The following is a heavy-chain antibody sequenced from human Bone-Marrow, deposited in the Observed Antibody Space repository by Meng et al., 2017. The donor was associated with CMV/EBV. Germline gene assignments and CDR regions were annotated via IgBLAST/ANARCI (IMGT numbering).Heavy chain of an antibody. D-gene: IGHD3-22*01. Sequence: ASVKVSCKASGYPFTTYYLHWVRQATGQGLEWMGWMNPNSGNTGYAQKFQGRVTITRNTSISTAYMELSRLRSEYTAVHYWSRGPDYYDSSGGIRFDYWGQGTLVTVSS. CDR2: MNPNSGNT. CDR3: SRGPDYYDSSGGIRFDY. CDR1: GYPFTTYY. V-gene: IGHV1-8*03. J-gene: IGHJ4*02.